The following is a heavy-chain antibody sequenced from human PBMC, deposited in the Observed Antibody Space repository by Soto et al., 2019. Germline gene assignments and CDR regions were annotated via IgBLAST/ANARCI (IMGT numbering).Heavy chain of an antibody. D-gene: IGHD3-16*01. V-gene: IGHV1-18*01. J-gene: IGHJ6*02. CDR3: AMVDVYVTPSPQDV. CDR1: GYTFTRYG. CDR2: INTYNVNT. Sequence: QVQLVQSGAEVKNPGASVKVSCKASGYTFTRYGIGWARQAPGQGLEWMGWINTYNVNTTYAQNVQGRVTLTTDTSTSTAYMELRSLRSNDTAIYYCAMVDVYVTPSPQDVWGQGTTVIVSS.